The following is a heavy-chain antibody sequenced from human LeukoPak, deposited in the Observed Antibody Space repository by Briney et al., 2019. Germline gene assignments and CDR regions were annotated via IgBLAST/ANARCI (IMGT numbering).Heavy chain of an antibody. V-gene: IGHV1-18*01. CDR1: GYTFTSYG. Sequence: ASVKVSCRASGYTFTSYGISWVRQAPGQGLEWMGWISAYNGNTNYAQKLQGRVTMTTDTSTSTAYMELRSLRSDDTAVYYCATGIAVAGEYDAFDIWGQGTMVTVSS. CDR2: ISAYNGNT. J-gene: IGHJ3*02. D-gene: IGHD6-19*01. CDR3: ATGIAVAGEYDAFDI.